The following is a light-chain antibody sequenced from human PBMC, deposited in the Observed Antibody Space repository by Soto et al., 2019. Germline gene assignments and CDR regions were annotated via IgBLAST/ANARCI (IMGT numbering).Light chain of an antibody. J-gene: IGLJ3*02. CDR1: SSNVGSYNL. Sequence: QSALTQPASASGSPGQSIAISCTGTSSNVGSYNLVSWYQHHPGKAPKLMIYEVTKRPSGVSDRFFASKSGNTASLTICGLQAEDEADYFCGSYEGGRTPGVFGGGTKVTVL. CDR3: GSYEGGRTPGV. V-gene: IGLV2-23*02. CDR2: EVT.